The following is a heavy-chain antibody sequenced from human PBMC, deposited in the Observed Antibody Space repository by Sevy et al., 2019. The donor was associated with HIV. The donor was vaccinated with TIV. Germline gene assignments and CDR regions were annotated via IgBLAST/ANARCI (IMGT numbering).Heavy chain of an antibody. D-gene: IGHD3-22*01. CDR2: ISGGGDRT. V-gene: IGHV3-23*01. CDR1: GFTFRSDA. CDR3: ATPRRDFYDSTVYNVCSYFEY. J-gene: IGHJ4*02. Sequence: GGSLRLSCAASGFTFRSDAMSWVRQAPGKGLEWVSAISGGGDRTYYADSVKGRFTVSRDNSKNTLYLQMNSLRAEDTAVYFCATPRRDFYDSTVYNVCSYFEYWGQGSLVTVSS.